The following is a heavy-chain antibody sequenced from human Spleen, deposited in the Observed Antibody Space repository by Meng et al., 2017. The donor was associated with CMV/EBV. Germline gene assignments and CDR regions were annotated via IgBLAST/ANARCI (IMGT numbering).Heavy chain of an antibody. D-gene: IGHD2-15*01. CDR3: ASDCSGGSCYYVY. CDR2: INHSGST. J-gene: IGHJ4*02. CDR1: GGSFSGSY. Sequence: QVQLQQWGPGLLKPSGTLSLTCAVYGGSFSGSYWSWIRQPSGKGLEWIGEINHSGSTNYNPSLKSRVTISVDTSKNQFSLKLSSVTAADTAVYYCASDCSGGSCYYVYWGQGTLVTVSS. V-gene: IGHV4-34*01.